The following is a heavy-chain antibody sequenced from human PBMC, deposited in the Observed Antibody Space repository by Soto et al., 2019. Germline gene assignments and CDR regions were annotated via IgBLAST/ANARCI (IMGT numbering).Heavy chain of an antibody. V-gene: IGHV3-23*01. D-gene: IGHD3-10*01. CDR2: VIYSGGST. CDR1: GFTFSSYA. J-gene: IGHJ6*03. CDR3: ARDTMVRGFFHYYYYMDV. Sequence: GGSLRLSCAASGFTFSSYAMSWVRQAPGKGLEWVSAVIYSGGSTYYADSVKGRFTISRDNSKNTLYLQMNSLRAEDTAVYYCARDTMVRGFFHYYYYMDVWGKGTTVTVSS.